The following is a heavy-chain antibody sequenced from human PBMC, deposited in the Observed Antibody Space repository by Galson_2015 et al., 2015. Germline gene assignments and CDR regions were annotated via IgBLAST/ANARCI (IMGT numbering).Heavy chain of an antibody. CDR3: ARALYGSGWSLDS. V-gene: IGHV3-21*01. CDR1: GFTFSSYS. D-gene: IGHD6-19*01. Sequence: SLRLSCAASGFTFSSYSMHWVRQAPGKGLEWVSSISGSNSYIYYADSLKGRFTISRDNAKNSLYLQMNSLRAEDTAVYFCARALYGSGWSLDSWGQGTLVTVSS. J-gene: IGHJ5*01. CDR2: ISGSNSYI.